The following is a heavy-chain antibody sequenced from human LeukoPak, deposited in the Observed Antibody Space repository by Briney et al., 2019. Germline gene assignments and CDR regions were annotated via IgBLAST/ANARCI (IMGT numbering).Heavy chain of an antibody. Sequence: EASVKVSCKASGYTFTSYDINWVRQATGQGLEWMGWMNPNSGNTGYAQKFQGRVTMTRNTSISTAYMELSSLRSEDTAVYYCARELRYYYDSSGAAINAFDIWGQGTMVTVSS. CDR1: GYTFTSYD. V-gene: IGHV1-8*01. D-gene: IGHD3-22*01. CDR3: ARELRYYYDSSGAAINAFDI. CDR2: MNPNSGNT. J-gene: IGHJ3*02.